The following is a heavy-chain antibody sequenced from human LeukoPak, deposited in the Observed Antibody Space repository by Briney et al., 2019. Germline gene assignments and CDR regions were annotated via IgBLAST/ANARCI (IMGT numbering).Heavy chain of an antibody. CDR2: IITKTDGGTT. Sequence: GGSLRVSCAASGFTFSNAWMSSVRPAPGRGLEWVCRIITKTDGGTTDYAAPVKGRFTISRDDSKNTLYLQMNSLKTEDTAVYYCTTDDILTGYNYGMDVWGQGTTVTVSS. CDR1: GFTFSNAW. CDR3: TTDDILTGYNYGMDV. V-gene: IGHV3-15*01. J-gene: IGHJ6*02. D-gene: IGHD3-9*01.